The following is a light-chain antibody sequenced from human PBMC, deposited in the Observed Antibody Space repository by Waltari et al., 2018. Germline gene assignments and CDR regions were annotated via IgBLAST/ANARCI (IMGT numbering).Light chain of an antibody. CDR3: QQYYSTPRT. V-gene: IGKV4-1*01. CDR2: WAS. J-gene: IGKJ1*01. Sequence: DIVMTQSPDSLPVSLGERATINCKSSQSLSPSSDNKNYLAWYQQKPGQPPKLLIYWASTRESGVPDRFSGSGSGTDFTLTISSLQAEDVAVYYCQQYYSTPRTFGQGTKVEIK. CDR1: QSLSPSSDNKNY.